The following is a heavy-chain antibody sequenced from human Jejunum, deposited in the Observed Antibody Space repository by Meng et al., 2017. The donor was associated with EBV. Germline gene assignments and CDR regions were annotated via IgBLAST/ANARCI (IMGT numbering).Heavy chain of an antibody. V-gene: IGHV3-53*01. D-gene: IGHD2-2*01. Sequence: EVQLVGSGGGLIQPWGPLGLSCAASGFTVSSSYMSWVRQAPGKGLEWVSVIYGDGRTYYADSVKGRFTISRDSSKNTIYLQMNSLRVDDTALYYCARKYGGDYWGQGTLVTVSS. J-gene: IGHJ4*02. CDR2: IYGDGRT. CDR3: ARKYGGDY. CDR1: GFTVSSSY.